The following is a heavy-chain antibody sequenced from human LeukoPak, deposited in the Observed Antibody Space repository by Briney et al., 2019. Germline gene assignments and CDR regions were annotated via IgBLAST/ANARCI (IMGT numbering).Heavy chain of an antibody. CDR1: GYSFTSYW. Sequence: MHGESLRISCKGSGYSFTSYWISWVRQMPGKGLEWMGRIDPSDSYTNYSPFFQGHVTISADKSISTAYLQWSSLKASDTAMYYCARQREQLPPYYYYGMDVWGKGTTVTVSS. D-gene: IGHD6-13*01. CDR3: ARQREQLPPYYYYGMDV. J-gene: IGHJ6*04. CDR2: IDPSDSYT. V-gene: IGHV5-10-1*01.